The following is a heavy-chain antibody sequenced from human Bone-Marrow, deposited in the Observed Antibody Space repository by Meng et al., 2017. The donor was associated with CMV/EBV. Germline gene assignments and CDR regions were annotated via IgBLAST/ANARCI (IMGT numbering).Heavy chain of an antibody. CDR2: INPNSGDT. Sequence: ASVKVSCKASGYTFTGYYMHWVRQAPGQGLEWMGWINPNSGDTNYAQKFQGRVTMTRDTSISTAYMELSRLRSDDTAVYYCARPRGYSGYDPFDYWGQGNLVTVPS. J-gene: IGHJ4*02. D-gene: IGHD5-12*01. V-gene: IGHV1-2*02. CDR3: ARPRGYSGYDPFDY. CDR1: GYTFTGYY.